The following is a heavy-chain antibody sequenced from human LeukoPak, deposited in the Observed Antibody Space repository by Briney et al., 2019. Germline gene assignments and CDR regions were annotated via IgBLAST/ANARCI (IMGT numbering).Heavy chain of an antibody. CDR1: GFTFSSYS. D-gene: IGHD1-1*01. CDR2: ITSSSGSI. J-gene: IGHJ4*02. V-gene: IGHV3-21*01. Sequence: GGSLRLSCAASGFTFSSYSMNWVRQAPGKGLEWVSSITSSSGSIYYADSVKGRFTISRDNAKNSLYLQMNGLRPEDTAVYYCARDWNYYSCWGQGTLVTVSS. CDR3: ARDWNYYSC.